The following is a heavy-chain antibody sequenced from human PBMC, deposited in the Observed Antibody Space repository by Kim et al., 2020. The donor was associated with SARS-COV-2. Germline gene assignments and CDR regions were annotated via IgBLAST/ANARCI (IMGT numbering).Heavy chain of an antibody. V-gene: IGHV3-21*01. J-gene: IGHJ6*02. CDR3: ARGLYSGDFGLDV. D-gene: IGHD2-21*01. CDR2: ISLSSRFI. CDR1: GFDFAKHY. Sequence: GGSLRLSCAASGFDFAKHYMSWVRQTPGKGLEVVSSISLSSRFIFYADSVKGRFTISRDNAGHSLSLEMNALRPEDTGVYYCARGLYSGDFGLDVWGQGTRVAVSS.